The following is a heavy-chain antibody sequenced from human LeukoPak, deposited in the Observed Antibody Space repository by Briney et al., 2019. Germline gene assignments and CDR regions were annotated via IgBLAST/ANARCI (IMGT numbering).Heavy chain of an antibody. J-gene: IGHJ6*03. V-gene: IGHV3-20*04. D-gene: IGHD4-11*01. Sequence: PGGSLRLFCAASGFRFDDYGMSWVRQPPGEGLEGVSDIRWSGGSTGYAVSVKGRFIISRDNAKNSLYLQMNSLRAEDSALYYCARGVYSNYPNYYYMDVWGKGTTVTVSS. CDR2: IRWSGGST. CDR1: GFRFDDYG. CDR3: ARGVYSNYPNYYYMDV.